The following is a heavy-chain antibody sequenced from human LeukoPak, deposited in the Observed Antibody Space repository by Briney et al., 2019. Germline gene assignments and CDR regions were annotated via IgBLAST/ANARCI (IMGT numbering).Heavy chain of an antibody. D-gene: IGHD3-22*01. Sequence: ASVKVSCKASGYTFTGYYMHWVRQAPGQGLEWMGWINPNSGGTNYAQKFQGRVTMTRDTSISTAYMELSRLRSDDTAVYYCASPLTYYYDSSGYFPGMHYYGMDVWGQGTTVTVSS. V-gene: IGHV1-2*02. CDR1: GYTFTGYY. CDR2: INPNSGGT. J-gene: IGHJ6*02. CDR3: ASPLTYYYDSSGYFPGMHYYGMDV.